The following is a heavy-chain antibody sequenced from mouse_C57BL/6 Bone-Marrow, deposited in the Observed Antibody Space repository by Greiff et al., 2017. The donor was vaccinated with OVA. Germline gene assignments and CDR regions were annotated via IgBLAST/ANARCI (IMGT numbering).Heavy chain of an antibody. CDR1: GYTFTSYG. CDR3: ARDEGNYFDY. V-gene: IGHV1-81*01. J-gene: IGHJ2*01. Sequence: VKLMESGAELARPGASVKLSCKASGYTFTSYGISWVKQRTGQGLEWIGEIYPRSGNTYYNEKFKGKATLTADKSSSTAYMELRSLTSEDSAVYFCARDEGNYFDYWGQGTTLTVSS. CDR2: IYPRSGNT.